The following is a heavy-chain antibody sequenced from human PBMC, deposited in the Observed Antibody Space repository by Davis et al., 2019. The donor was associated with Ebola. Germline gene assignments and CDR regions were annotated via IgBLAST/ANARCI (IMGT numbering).Heavy chain of an antibody. J-gene: IGHJ4*02. D-gene: IGHD1-26*01. CDR3: ARGRRRELSFFDY. CDR1: GFTFSNYA. V-gene: IGHV3-23*01. Sequence: GGSLRLSCAASGFTFSNYAMSWVRQAPGKGLEWVSAITGSGGSTSYADSVKGRFTISRDNAKNSLYLQMNSLRAEDTAVYYCARGRRRELSFFDYWGQGTLVTVSS. CDR2: ITGSGGST.